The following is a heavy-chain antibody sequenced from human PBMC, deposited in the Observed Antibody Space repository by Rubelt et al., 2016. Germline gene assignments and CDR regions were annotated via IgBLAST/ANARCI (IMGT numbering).Heavy chain of an antibody. V-gene: IGHV1-24*01. J-gene: IGHJ3*02. CDR3: ATRTVGVIGPHAFDI. CDR1: GYTLTELS. CDR2: FDPEDGET. Sequence: QVQLVQSGAEVKKPGASVKVSCKVSGYTLTELSMHWVRQAPGKGLEWMGGFDPEDGETIYAQKFQGRVTMTEVTSTDTACMELGSLRSEDPAVYYCATRTVGVIGPHAFDIWGQGTMVTVSS. D-gene: IGHD3-10*01.